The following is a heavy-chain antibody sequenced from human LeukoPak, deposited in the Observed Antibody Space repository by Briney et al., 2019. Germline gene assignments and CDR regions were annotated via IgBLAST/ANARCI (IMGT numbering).Heavy chain of an antibody. D-gene: IGHD1-14*01. Sequence: SETLSLTCTVSGGSISSSSYYWGWIRQPPGKGLEWIGYIYHSGSTYYNPCLKSRVTISVDRSKNQFSLKLSSVTAADTAVYYCARGRPSEEYYFDYWGQGTLVTVSS. CDR1: GGSISSSSYY. V-gene: IGHV4-39*07. CDR2: IYHSGST. CDR3: ARGRPSEEYYFDY. J-gene: IGHJ4*02.